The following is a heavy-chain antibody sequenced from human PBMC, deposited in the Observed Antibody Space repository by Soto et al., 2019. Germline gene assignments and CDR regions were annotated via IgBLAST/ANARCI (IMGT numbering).Heavy chain of an antibody. CDR2: VWRGGTT. Sequence: PGGSLRLSCAASGFTVSSRYMGWVRQAPGKGLEWVSVVWRGGTTYHADSVKGRFTVSRDESRNTLYLQMNSLRVGDTAVYYCATEGIFGGDPELNWGQGTLVTVSS. CDR1: GFTVSSRY. J-gene: IGHJ4*02. D-gene: IGHD3-3*01. V-gene: IGHV3-53*01. CDR3: ATEGIFGGDPELN.